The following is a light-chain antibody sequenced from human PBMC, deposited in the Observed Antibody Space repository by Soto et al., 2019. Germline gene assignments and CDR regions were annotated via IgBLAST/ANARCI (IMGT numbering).Light chain of an antibody. V-gene: IGLV1-44*01. CDR1: RSNIGNNA. CDR3: ATWDDSLNARGV. Sequence: QSVLTQPPSASGTPGQRVTISCSGSRSNIGNNAVSWYQQFPGTAPKLLIYNNNQRPSGVPDRFGSKSGTSASLAISGLQSEDEADYYCATWDDSLNARGVFGGGTKLTVL. CDR2: NNN. J-gene: IGLJ3*02.